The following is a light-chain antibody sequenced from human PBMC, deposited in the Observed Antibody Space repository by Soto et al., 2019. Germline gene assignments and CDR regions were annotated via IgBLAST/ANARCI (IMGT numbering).Light chain of an antibody. CDR3: QQYERYNPS. Sequence: DIQMTQSPSSLSASVGDRVTIICRARQTINSDLAWFQQKPGKAPKSLIYDATSLQSGVPSRFSGSGSGTDFSLTISSLQPEDASTYYCQQYERYNPSFGGGTKLEI. J-gene: IGKJ4*01. V-gene: IGKV1-16*01. CDR1: QTINSD. CDR2: DAT.